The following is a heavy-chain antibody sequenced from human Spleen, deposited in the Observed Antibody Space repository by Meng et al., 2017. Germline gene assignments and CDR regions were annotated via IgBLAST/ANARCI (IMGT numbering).Heavy chain of an antibody. J-gene: IGHJ4*02. D-gene: IGHD4-11*01. CDR1: GGSFSDYY. CDR3: ARGPTTMAHDFDY. V-gene: IGHV4-34*01. Sequence: QVHVQQWVEGLLNPSETLSLTCVVSGGSFSDYYWSWIRQPPGKGLEWIGEINHSGSTNYNPSLESRATISVDTSQNNLSLKLSSVTAADSAVYYCARGPTTMAHDFDYWGQGTLVTVSS. CDR2: INHSGST.